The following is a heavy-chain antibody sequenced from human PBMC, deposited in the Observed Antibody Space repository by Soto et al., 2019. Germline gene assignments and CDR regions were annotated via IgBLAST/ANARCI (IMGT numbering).Heavy chain of an antibody. D-gene: IGHD6-19*01. Sequence: SETLSLTCAVYGGSFSGYYWSWIRQPPGKGLEWIGEINHSGSTNYNPSLKSRVTISVDTSKNQFSLKLSSVTAADTAVYYCARVVLGSGWYHSRYYFDYWGQGTLVTVSS. V-gene: IGHV4-34*01. CDR2: INHSGST. CDR1: GGSFSGYY. J-gene: IGHJ4*02. CDR3: ARVVLGSGWYHSRYYFDY.